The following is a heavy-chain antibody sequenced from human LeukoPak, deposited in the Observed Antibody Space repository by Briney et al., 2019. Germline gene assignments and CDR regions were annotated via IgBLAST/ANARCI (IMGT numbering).Heavy chain of an antibody. V-gene: IGHV3-23*01. CDR3: ASLQVIANDY. Sequence: GGSLRLSCAASGFTFSSYAMSWVRQAPGKGLEWVSATSGSGGSTSYADSVKGRFTISRDNSKNTLYLQMNSLRAEDTAVYYCASLQVIANDYWGQGTLVTVSS. D-gene: IGHD2-21*01. CDR1: GFTFSSYA. J-gene: IGHJ4*02. CDR2: TSGSGGST.